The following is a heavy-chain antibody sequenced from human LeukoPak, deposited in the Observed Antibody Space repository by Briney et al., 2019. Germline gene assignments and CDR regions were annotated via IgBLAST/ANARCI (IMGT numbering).Heavy chain of an antibody. J-gene: IGHJ4*02. CDR3: ARGRVVRGVKTYPAVFDY. CDR1: GYTFTSYY. V-gene: IGHV1-46*01. CDR2: INPSGGST. D-gene: IGHD3-10*01. Sequence: ASVKVSCKASGYTFTSYYMHWVRQAPGQGLEWMGIINPSGGSTSYAQKFQGRVTMTRDTSTSTVYMELSSLRSEDTAVYYCARGRVVRGVKTYPAVFDYWGQGTLVTVSS.